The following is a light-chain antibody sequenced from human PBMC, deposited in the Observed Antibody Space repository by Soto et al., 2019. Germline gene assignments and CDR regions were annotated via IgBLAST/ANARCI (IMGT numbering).Light chain of an antibody. CDR2: DAS. CDR3: QQFNSFSWT. Sequence: AIQLTQSPSSLSASVGDRVTITCRASQGISSALAWYQQKPGKAPKLLIYDASSLESGVPSRFSGSGSGTDFTLTISSLQPEDFATYYCQQFNSFSWTFGQGTKVEIK. V-gene: IGKV1-13*02. J-gene: IGKJ1*01. CDR1: QGISSA.